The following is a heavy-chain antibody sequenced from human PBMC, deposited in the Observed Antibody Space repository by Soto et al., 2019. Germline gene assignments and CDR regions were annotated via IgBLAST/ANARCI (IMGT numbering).Heavy chain of an antibody. CDR3: TKDQDKTGFPSYFDP. J-gene: IGHJ5*02. D-gene: IGHD1-26*01. V-gene: IGHV3-23*01. Sequence: PGGSLRLSCAVSGLTFSDYGMNWVRQAPGKGLEWVSVISSTGDRTNYADSVKGRFTISRDNSKNMLYLEMNTLRAEDTAIYYCTKDQDKTGFPSYFDPWGQGTLVTVS. CDR1: GLTFSDYG. CDR2: ISSTGDRT.